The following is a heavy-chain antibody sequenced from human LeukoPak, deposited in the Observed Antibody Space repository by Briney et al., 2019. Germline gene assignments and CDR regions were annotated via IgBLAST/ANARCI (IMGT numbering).Heavy chain of an antibody. CDR1: GFTVSDYY. CDR3: ARLAEDEGAPTAFDI. Sequence: GGSLRLFCAASGFTVSDYYMSWIRQAPGKGLEWVSYISSSSSYTDYADSVKGRFTISRDNAKNSLYLQMNSLRAEDTAVYYCARLAEDEGAPTAFDIWGQGTMVTVSS. CDR2: ISSSSSYT. D-gene: IGHD6-19*01. V-gene: IGHV3-11*03. J-gene: IGHJ3*02.